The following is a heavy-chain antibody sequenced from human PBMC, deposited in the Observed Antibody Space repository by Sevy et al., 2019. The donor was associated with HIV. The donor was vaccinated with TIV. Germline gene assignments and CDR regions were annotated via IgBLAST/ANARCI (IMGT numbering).Heavy chain of an antibody. CDR3: AKSRLGYCSGGSCQLVAFDY. Sequence: GESLRLSCAASGFTFSSYAMSWVRQAPGKGLEWVSAISGSGGSTYYADSVKGRFTISRDNSKNTLYLQMNSLRAEDTAVYYCAKSRLGYCSGGSCQLVAFDYWGQGTLVTVSS. CDR2: ISGSGGST. J-gene: IGHJ4*02. D-gene: IGHD2-15*01. V-gene: IGHV3-23*01. CDR1: GFTFSSYA.